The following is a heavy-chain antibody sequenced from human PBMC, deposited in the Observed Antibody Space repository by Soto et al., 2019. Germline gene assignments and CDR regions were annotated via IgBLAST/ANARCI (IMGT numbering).Heavy chain of an antibody. CDR3: ARVPDR. CDR1: GGSISSSSYY. CDR2: IYYSGST. J-gene: IGHJ5*02. Sequence: SETLSLTCTVSGGSISSSSYYWGWIRQPPGKGLKWIGSIYYSGSTYYNTSLKSRVTISVDTSKKQFSLKLSSVTAADTAVYYCARVPDRWGQGTLVTVSS. V-gene: IGHV4-39*01.